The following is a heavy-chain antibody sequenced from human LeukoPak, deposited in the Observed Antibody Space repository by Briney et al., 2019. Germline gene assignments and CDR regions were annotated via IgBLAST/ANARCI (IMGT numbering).Heavy chain of an antibody. D-gene: IGHD4-17*01. Sequence: GRSLRLSCAASGFTFSSYAMHWVRQAPGKGLEWVAVKSYDGSNKYYADSVKGRFTISRDNSKNTLYLQMNSLRAEDTAVYYCARGLTTVTNFDYWGQGTLVTVSS. V-gene: IGHV3-30*04. CDR2: KSYDGSNK. J-gene: IGHJ4*02. CDR1: GFTFSSYA. CDR3: ARGLTTVTNFDY.